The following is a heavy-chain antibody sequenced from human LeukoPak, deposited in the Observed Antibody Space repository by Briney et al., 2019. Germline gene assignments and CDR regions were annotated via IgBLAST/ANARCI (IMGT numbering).Heavy chain of an antibody. V-gene: IGHV4-59*01. CDR2: IYDSGNT. J-gene: IGHJ4*02. CDR1: GGSISSYY. Sequence: PSETLSLTCTVSGGSISSYYWSWIRQPPGKGLEWIGYIYDSGNTNNNPSLKSRVTISVDTSKNQFSLKLSSVTAADTAVYYCARGSSWYDHYFDYWGQGTLVTVSS. D-gene: IGHD6-13*01. CDR3: ARGSSWYDHYFDY.